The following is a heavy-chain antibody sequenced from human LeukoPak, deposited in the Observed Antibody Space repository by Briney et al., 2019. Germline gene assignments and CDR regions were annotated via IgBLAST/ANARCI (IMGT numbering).Heavy chain of an antibody. Sequence: PVKVSCKASGGTFSSYAISWVRQAPGQGLEWMGRIIPIFGIANYAQKFQGRVTITADKSTSTAYMELSSLRSEDTAVYYCARGVGSGWAYFDYWGQGTLVTVSS. J-gene: IGHJ4*02. V-gene: IGHV1-69*04. D-gene: IGHD6-19*01. CDR3: ARGVGSGWAYFDY. CDR2: IIPIFGIA. CDR1: GGTFSSYA.